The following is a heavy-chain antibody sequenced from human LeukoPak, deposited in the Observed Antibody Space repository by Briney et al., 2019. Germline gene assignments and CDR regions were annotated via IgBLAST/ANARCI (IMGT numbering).Heavy chain of an antibody. CDR2: IYDSGRT. Sequence: PSETLSLTCTVSGGPISIYYWSWIRQPPGKGLEWMGYIYDSGRTNYNTSLKSRVTTSVDASTKQFSLKLSSVTAADTAVYYCATLNYDSGDYYYFDGWGQGTLVTVS. V-gene: IGHV4-59*08. D-gene: IGHD3-22*01. J-gene: IGHJ4*02. CDR3: ATLNYDSGDYYYFDG. CDR1: GGPISIYY.